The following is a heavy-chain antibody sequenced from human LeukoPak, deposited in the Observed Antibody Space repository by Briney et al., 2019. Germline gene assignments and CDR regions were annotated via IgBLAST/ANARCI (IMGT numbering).Heavy chain of an antibody. Sequence: PGGYLRLSGAASEFSFRSYSMNWVRQAPGKALEWVSIISETSNDIHYADSVKGRFTVSRDNAKNSLYLKMNSLRVEDTAVYYCARGETMHTRHLDYWGQGTLVTVSS. CDR1: EFSFRSYS. J-gene: IGHJ4*02. CDR3: ARGETMHTRHLDY. D-gene: IGHD1-26*01. CDR2: ISETSNDI. V-gene: IGHV3-21*06.